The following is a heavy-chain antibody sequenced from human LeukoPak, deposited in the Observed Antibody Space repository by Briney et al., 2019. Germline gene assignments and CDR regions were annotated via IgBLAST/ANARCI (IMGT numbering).Heavy chain of an antibody. V-gene: IGHV4-59*01. Sequence: SETLSLTCTVSGGSISSYYWSWIRQPPGKGLEWIGYIYYSGSTNYNPSPKSRVTISVDTSKNQFSLMLSSVTAADTAVYYCASHYGENYYFDDWGQGTLVTVSS. D-gene: IGHD4-17*01. J-gene: IGHJ4*02. CDR1: GGSISSYY. CDR2: IYYSGST. CDR3: ASHYGENYYFDD.